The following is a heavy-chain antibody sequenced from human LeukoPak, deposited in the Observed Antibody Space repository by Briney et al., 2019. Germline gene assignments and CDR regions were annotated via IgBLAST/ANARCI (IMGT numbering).Heavy chain of an antibody. J-gene: IGHJ5*02. CDR1: GFTFSSYS. CDR2: ISSSTSYI. Sequence: PGGSLRLSCAASGFTFSSYSMNWVRQAPGKGLEWVSSISSSTSYIYYADSVKGRFTISRENAKNSLYLQMNSLRAEDTAVYYCAREISDDILTGYYIGYNWFDPWGQGTLVTVSS. CDR3: AREISDDILTGYYIGYNWFDP. V-gene: IGHV3-21*01. D-gene: IGHD3-9*01.